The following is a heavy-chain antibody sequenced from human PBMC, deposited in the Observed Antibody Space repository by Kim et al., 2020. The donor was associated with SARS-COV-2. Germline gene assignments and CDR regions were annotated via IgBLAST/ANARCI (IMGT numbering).Heavy chain of an antibody. Sequence: GGSLRLSCAASGFTFRSYSMNWVRQAPGKGLEWVSSISSSSTYIYYAESVKGRFTISRDNAKNSLYLQMNSLRAEDTAVYYCARDDSIIDLDSWGQGALVTVSS. D-gene: IGHD2-21*02. CDR2: ISSSSTYI. CDR1: GFTFRSYS. V-gene: IGHV3-21*01. J-gene: IGHJ4*02. CDR3: ARDDSIIDLDS.